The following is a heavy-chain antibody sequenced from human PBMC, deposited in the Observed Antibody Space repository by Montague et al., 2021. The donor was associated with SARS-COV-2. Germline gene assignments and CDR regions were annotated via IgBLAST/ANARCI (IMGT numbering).Heavy chain of an antibody. D-gene: IGHD6-19*01. CDR3: AKGSGWKGNAFDI. J-gene: IGHJ3*02. V-gene: IGHV4-59*01. CDR1: GGSISSYY. CDR2: IYYSGST. Sequence: SETLSLTCTVSGGSISSYYWRCFRQPPGKGVEWIGYIYYSGSTNYNPPLKSRVTISVDTSKNQFSLKLSSVTAADTAVYYCAKGSGWKGNAFDIWGQGTMVTVSS.